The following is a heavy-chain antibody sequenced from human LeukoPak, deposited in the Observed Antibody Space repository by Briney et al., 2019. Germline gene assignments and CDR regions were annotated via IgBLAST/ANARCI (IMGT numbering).Heavy chain of an antibody. CDR2: ISSSGSTI. D-gene: IGHD1-26*01. V-gene: IGHV3-11*04. CDR3: ARDRPRVGATPGIYYYYYMDV. J-gene: IGHJ6*03. CDR1: GFTFSDYY. Sequence: AGGSLRLSCAASGFTFSDYYMSWIRQAPGKGLEWVSYISSSGSTIYYADSVKGRFTISRDNAKNSLYLQMNSLRAEDTAVYYCARDRPRVGATPGIYYYYYMDVWGKGTTVTVSS.